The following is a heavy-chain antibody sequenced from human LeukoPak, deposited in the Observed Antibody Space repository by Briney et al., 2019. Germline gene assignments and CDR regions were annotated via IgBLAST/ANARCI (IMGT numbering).Heavy chain of an antibody. J-gene: IGHJ6*02. D-gene: IGHD2-2*01. CDR3: ALVVPAAPGGYYYYYGMDV. Sequence: GGSLRLSCAASGFTFTDYYMSWIRQAPGKGLEWVSYISSSGSTIYYADSVKGRFTISRDNAKNSLYLQMNSLRDEDTAVYYCALVVPAAPGGYYYYYGMDVWGQGTTVTVSS. V-gene: IGHV3-11*04. CDR2: ISSSGSTI. CDR1: GFTFTDYY.